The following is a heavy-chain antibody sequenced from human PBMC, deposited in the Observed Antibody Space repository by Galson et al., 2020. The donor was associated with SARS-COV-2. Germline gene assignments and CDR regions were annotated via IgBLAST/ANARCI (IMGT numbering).Heavy chain of an antibody. D-gene: IGHD1-26*01. V-gene: IGHV3-74*01. CDR2: INSDGSST. J-gene: IGHJ4*02. CDR1: GFTFSTYW. Sequence: GGSLRLSCAASGFTFSTYWMHWVRQAPGKGLLWVSRINSDGSSTNYADSVKGRFTISRDNAKNTLYLEMNSLRAEDTAVYYCARGGADEKPGQSFDRWGQGTLVTVSS. CDR3: ARGGADEKPGQSFDR.